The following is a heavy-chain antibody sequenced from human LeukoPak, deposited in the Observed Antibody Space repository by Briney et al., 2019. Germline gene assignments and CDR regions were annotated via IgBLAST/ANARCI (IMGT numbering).Heavy chain of an antibody. CDR3: ARDSGPRFDY. CDR1: GGSISSYY. CDR2: IYYSGST. J-gene: IGHJ4*02. D-gene: IGHD6-19*01. Sequence: PSETLSLTCTVSGGSISSYYWSWIRQPPGKGLEWIGYIYYSGSTNYNPSLKSRVTISVDTSKNQFSLKVSSVTAADTAVYHCARDSGPRFDYWGQGTLVTVSS. V-gene: IGHV4-59*01.